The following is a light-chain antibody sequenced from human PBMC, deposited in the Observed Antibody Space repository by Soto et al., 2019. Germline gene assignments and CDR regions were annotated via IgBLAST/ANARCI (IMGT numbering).Light chain of an antibody. CDR1: SSDVGGYNY. J-gene: IGLJ1*01. CDR3: SSYTSSSTLLLV. V-gene: IGLV2-14*01. CDR2: DVS. Sequence: QSVLTQPASVSGSPGQSITISCTGTSSDVGGYNYVSWYQQHPGKAPKLMIYDVSNRPSGVSNRFSGSKSGNTASLTISGLQAEDEADYYCSSYTSSSTLLLVFGTGTKVTVX.